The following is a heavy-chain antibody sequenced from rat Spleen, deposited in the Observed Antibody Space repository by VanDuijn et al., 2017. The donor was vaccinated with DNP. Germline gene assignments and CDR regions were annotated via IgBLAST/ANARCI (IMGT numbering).Heavy chain of an antibody. V-gene: IGHV5-29*01. CDR2: ISYDGSST. D-gene: IGHD1-11*01. CDR3: ARHSYGGYYFDY. J-gene: IGHJ2*01. Sequence: EVQLVESDGGLVQPGRSLKLSCAASGFTFSDYYMAWVRQAPTKGLEWVATISYDGSSTYYRDSVKGRFTISRDNAKSTLYLQMDSLRSEDTATYYCARHSYGGYYFDYWGQGVMVTVSS. CDR1: GFTFSDYY.